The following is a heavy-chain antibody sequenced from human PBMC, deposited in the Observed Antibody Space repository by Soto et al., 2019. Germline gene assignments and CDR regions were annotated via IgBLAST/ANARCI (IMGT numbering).Heavy chain of an antibody. CDR1: GFTFRDYA. Sequence: QVYLEESGGGVVQPGRSLRLSCAASGFTFRDYAFHWVRQAPGKGLEWVTLISYDGSSTLFADSVKGRFTISRDNSQKTLYLQMNSLRAEDTAVYYCARQGMAARKYFHRYLDVWGQGTTVIVSS. CDR2: ISYDGSST. J-gene: IGHJ6*02. D-gene: IGHD6-6*01. V-gene: IGHV3-30-3*01. CDR3: ARQGMAARKYFHRYLDV.